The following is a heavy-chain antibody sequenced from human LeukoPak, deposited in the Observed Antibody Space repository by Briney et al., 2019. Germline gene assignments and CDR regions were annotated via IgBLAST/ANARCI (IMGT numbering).Heavy chain of an antibody. D-gene: IGHD7-27*01. V-gene: IGHV3-30*02. CDR3: AKDGNWASVS. J-gene: IGHJ5*02. CDR2: IRHDGTDQ. CDR1: GFTFS. Sequence: GGSLRLSCVGSGFTFSVHWVRQVPGKGLEWLTFIRHDGTDQHYADSVRGRFTISRDNSKNTVYLQTNSLRPEDTALYYCAKDGNWASVSWGQGTLVTVSS.